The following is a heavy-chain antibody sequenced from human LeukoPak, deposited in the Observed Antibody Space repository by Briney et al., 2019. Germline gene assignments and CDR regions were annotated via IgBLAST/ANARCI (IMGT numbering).Heavy chain of an antibody. J-gene: IGHJ4*02. D-gene: IGHD6-13*01. CDR2: IIPVVGTP. V-gene: IGHV1-69*01. Sequence: RASVKVSCKPSGGSFSSYAISWVRQAPGQGLEWMGGIIPVVGTPNYRQQFQGRVSITADESTSTVYMELSSLRFEDTAVYYCARGSPTSRFDSWGQGTLVTVSS. CDR3: ARGSPTSRFDS. CDR1: GGSFSSYA.